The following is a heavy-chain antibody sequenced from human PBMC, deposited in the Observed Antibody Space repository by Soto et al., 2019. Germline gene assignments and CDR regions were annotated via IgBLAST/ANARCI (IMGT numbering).Heavy chain of an antibody. CDR2: IRPDASEK. Sequence: EVQLVESGGGLVQPGGSLRISCAASGFTFNTYWMSWVRQAPGKGLEWVANIRPDASEKNYVDSVRGRFTISRDNARNSVYLQMNSLRAEDTAVYYCARGHKILERWGQGTLITVSS. CDR1: GFTFNTYW. J-gene: IGHJ4*02. V-gene: IGHV3-7*01. CDR3: ARGHKILER. D-gene: IGHD3-3*01.